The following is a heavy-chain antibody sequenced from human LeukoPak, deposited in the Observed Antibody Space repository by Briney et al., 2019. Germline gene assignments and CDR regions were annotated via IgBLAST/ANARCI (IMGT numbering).Heavy chain of an antibody. CDR1: GFTFSSYW. CDR2: IKQDGSEK. D-gene: IGHD1-26*01. J-gene: IGHJ4*02. CDR3: ATSGASSY. Sequence: GGSLRLSCAASGFTFSSYWMSWVRQAPGEGLEWVANIKQDGSEKYYVGSVEGRFTISRDNAKNSLFLQMNSLRAEDTAVYYCATSGASSYWGQGTLVIVSS. V-gene: IGHV3-7*01.